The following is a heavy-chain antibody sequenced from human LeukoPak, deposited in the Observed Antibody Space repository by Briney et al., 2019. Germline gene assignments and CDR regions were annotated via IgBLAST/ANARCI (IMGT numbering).Heavy chain of an antibody. V-gene: IGHV3-13*05. Sequence: GGSLRLSCVASGFTFSSYDMHWVRQATGEGLEWVSGIGTAGDPNYPGSVKGRFTISRENAKNSLYLQMNSLRAGDTAVYYCARGAIAGAFDIWGQGTTVTVSS. CDR2: IGTAGDP. CDR3: ARGAIAGAFDI. J-gene: IGHJ3*02. CDR1: GFTFSSYD.